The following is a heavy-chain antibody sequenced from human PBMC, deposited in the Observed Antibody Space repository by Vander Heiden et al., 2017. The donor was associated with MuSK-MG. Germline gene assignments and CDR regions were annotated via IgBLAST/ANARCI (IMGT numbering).Heavy chain of an antibody. V-gene: IGHV3-73*01. D-gene: IGHD5-18*01. Sequence: EVQLVESGGGLVQPGGSLKLSCAASGFTFSGSAMHWVRQGSGKGLEWVGRIRSKANSYATAYAASVKGRFTISRDDSKNTAYLQMNSLKTEDTAVYYCTRRGYSYGSSLYYFDYWGQGTLVTVSS. CDR3: TRRGYSYGSSLYYFDY. CDR2: IRSKANSYAT. J-gene: IGHJ4*02. CDR1: GFTFSGSA.